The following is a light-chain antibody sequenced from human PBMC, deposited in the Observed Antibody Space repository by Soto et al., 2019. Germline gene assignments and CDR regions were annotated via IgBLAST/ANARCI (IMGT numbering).Light chain of an antibody. CDR3: CSYAGRSTWDVV. CDR2: TND. Sequence: QSVLTQPPSASGTPGQRVTISCSGSSSNIGSNYVYWYQQLPGTAPKLLIYTNDQRPSGVPDRFSGSKSGTSASLAISGLRSEDEADYYCCSYAGRSTWDVVFGGGTKLTVL. J-gene: IGLJ2*01. V-gene: IGLV1-47*02. CDR1: SSNIGSNY.